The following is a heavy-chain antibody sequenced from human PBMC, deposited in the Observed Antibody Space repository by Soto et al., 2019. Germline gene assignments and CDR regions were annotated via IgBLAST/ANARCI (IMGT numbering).Heavy chain of an antibody. J-gene: IGHJ6*02. CDR3: STFSSGFYGMDV. V-gene: IGHV4-39*01. Sequence: LSETLSLTCAVSCCSIRSSSYYWDWIRQPPGKGLEWIGSIYYTGGTYYNPSLKSRVTISADTSKNQFSLKLSSVTAADAAVYYCSTFSSGFYGMDVWGQGTTVT. CDR2: IYYTGGT. D-gene: IGHD6-19*01. CDR1: CCSIRSSSYY.